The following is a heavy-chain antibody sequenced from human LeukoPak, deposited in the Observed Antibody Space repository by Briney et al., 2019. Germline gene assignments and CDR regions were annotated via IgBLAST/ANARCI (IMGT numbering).Heavy chain of an antibody. J-gene: IGHJ5*02. Sequence: PSETLSLTCTVSGGSISSYYWSWIRQPAREGLEWIGRIYTSGSTNYNPSLKSPVTMSVDTSKNQFSLKVYSVTAADTAVHYCARESSRDMDSSGYLDPWGQGTLVTVSS. V-gene: IGHV4-4*07. CDR2: IYTSGST. CDR3: ARESSRDMDSSGYLDP. CDR1: GGSISSYY. D-gene: IGHD3-22*01.